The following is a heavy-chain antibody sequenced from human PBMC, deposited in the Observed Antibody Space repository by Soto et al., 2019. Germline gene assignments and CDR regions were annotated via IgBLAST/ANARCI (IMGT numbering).Heavy chain of an antibody. Sequence: SETLSLTCTVSGDSISSGAYYWSWIRQHPGKGLEWIGYISYSGRTYYNPSLKSRLTISLDTSENQFSLKLTSVTAADTAMYYCAITRQYYASEFLPSCQAPLVTVSS. D-gene: IGHD3-22*01. CDR3: AITRQYYASEFLP. CDR1: GDSISSGAYY. J-gene: IGHJ5*02. V-gene: IGHV4-31*03. CDR2: ISYSGRT.